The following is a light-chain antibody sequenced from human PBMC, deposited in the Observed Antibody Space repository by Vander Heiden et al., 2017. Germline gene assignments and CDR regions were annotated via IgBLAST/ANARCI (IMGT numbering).Light chain of an antibody. CDR2: AAS. CDR1: QSISSY. V-gene: IGKV1-39*01. J-gene: IGKJ5*01. CDR3: QQRYSTLLT. Sequence: DMQMTQPPSSLSASVGDRVTITCRASQSISSYLNWYQQKPEKAPKLLIYAASSFQSGVPSRFSGSGSATDFTLTISMLQPEDFATYYCQQRYSTLLTFGQGTRMEIK.